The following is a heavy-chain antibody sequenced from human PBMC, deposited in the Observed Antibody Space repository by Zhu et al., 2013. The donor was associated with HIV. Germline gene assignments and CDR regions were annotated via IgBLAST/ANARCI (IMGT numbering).Heavy chain of an antibody. V-gene: IGHV1-46*01. CDR3: ARDTHPQGLAPHYHYYGMDV. CDR1: GYTFTTFY. D-gene: IGHD3-9*01. Sequence: QVQLVQSGAEVRKPGASVRVSCKASGYTFTTFYIHWVRQAPGQGLEWMGILNPSGGNTTYAQKLQGRVTMTRDTSTSTVYMELSSLRSEDTAVYYCARDTHPQGLAPHYHYYGMDVWGQGTTVTVSS. J-gene: IGHJ6*02. CDR2: LNPSGGNT.